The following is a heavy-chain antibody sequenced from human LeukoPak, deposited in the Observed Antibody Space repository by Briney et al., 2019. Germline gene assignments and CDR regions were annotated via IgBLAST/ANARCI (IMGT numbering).Heavy chain of an antibody. V-gene: IGHV3-9*01. CDR3: AKGQVGATGYFDY. D-gene: IGHD1-26*01. J-gene: IGHJ4*02. CDR2: ISWNGGSI. CDR1: GVTFDNYA. Sequence: PGSSLRLSCAASGVTFDNYAMRWVRQAPGKGLEWVSYISWNGGSIGYGDSVKGRFTISRDNAKNSLYLQMNSLRAEDTALYYCAKGQVGATGYFDYWGQGTLVTISS.